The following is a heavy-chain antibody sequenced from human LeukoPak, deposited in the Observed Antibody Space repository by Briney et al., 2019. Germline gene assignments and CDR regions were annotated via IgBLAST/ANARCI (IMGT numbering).Heavy chain of an antibody. V-gene: IGHV1-24*01. CDR2: FDVEDGEI. Sequence: ASVKVSRKVSGYTLTQLSVHWVRQAPGKGVERMGGFDVEDGEIIYAQKFQGRVTMTEDTSTDTAYMELSSLRSEDTAVYYCATNRQIMILGVVIMPAFDIWGQGTMVTVSS. CDR1: GYTLTQLS. CDR3: ATNRQIMILGVVIMPAFDI. J-gene: IGHJ3*02. D-gene: IGHD3-3*01.